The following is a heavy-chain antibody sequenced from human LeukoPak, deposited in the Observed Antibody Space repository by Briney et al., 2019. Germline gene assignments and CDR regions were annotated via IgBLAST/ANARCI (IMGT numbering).Heavy chain of an antibody. CDR1: GFTFSSYA. V-gene: IGHV3-23*01. CDR2: ISGHGGST. D-gene: IGHD3-22*01. J-gene: IGHJ2*01. CDR3: AKGGLVVAWYFDL. Sequence: SGGSLRLSCAASGFTFSSYAMSWVRQAPGKGLEWVSAISGHGGSTYYAASVKGRFTISGDNSKDTLYLQMNSLRAEDTAVYYCAKGGLVVAWYFDLWGRGTLVTVSS.